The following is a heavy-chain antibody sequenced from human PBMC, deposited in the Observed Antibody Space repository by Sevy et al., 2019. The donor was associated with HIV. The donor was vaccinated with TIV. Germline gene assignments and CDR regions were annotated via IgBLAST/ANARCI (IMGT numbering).Heavy chain of an antibody. CDR2: INPKSGAT. CDR3: ARESYDFWTGPVDYDYGMDV. Sequence: ASVKVSCKASGYTFTSYGISWVRQAPGQGLEWMGWINPKSGATNYAQKFQGRVTMTRDTSVSTANMELSRLRSDDTAVYYCARESYDFWTGPVDYDYGMDVWGQGTTVTVSS. V-gene: IGHV1-2*02. D-gene: IGHD3-3*01. J-gene: IGHJ6*02. CDR1: GYTFTSYG.